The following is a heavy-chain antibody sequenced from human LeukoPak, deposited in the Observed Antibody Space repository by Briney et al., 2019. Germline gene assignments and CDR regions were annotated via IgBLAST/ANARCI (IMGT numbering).Heavy chain of an antibody. CDR2: ISGSGGST. CDR3: AKDGGSSGYYYLDY. V-gene: IGHV3-23*01. J-gene: IGHJ4*02. CDR1: GFTFSSYA. D-gene: IGHD3-22*01. Sequence: GGSLRLSCAASGFTFSSYAMSWVRQAPGKGPEWVSAISGSGGSTYYADSVKGRFTISRDNSKNTLYLQMNSLRAEDTAVYYCAKDGGSSGYYYLDYWGQGTLVTVSS.